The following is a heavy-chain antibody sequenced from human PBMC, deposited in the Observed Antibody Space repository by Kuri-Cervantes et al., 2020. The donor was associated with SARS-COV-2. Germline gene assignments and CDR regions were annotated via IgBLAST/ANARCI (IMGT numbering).Heavy chain of an antibody. CDR1: GFTFSSYA. CDR3: ALRGGYSYGYYFDY. J-gene: IGHJ4*02. CDR2: ISGSGGST. V-gene: IGHV3-23*01. D-gene: IGHD5-18*01. Sequence: GGSLRLSCAASGFTFSSYAMSWVRQAPGKGLEWVSAISGSGGSTYYADSVKGRFTISRDNSKNTLYLQMNSLRAEDTAVYYCALRGGYSYGYYFDYWGQGTLVTVSS.